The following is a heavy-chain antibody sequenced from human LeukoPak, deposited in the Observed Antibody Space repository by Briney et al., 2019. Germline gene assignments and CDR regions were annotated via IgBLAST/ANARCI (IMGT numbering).Heavy chain of an antibody. J-gene: IGHJ1*01. Sequence: SETLPLTCAVYGGSFSGYYWSWIRQPPGKGLEWIGEINHSGSTNYNPSLKSRVTISVDTSKNQFSLKLSSVTAADTAVYYCASGYSMIYDLTSAYFQHWGQGTLVTVS. CDR1: GGSFSGYY. CDR2: INHSGST. V-gene: IGHV4-34*01. D-gene: IGHD3/OR15-3a*01. CDR3: ASGYSMIYDLTSAYFQH.